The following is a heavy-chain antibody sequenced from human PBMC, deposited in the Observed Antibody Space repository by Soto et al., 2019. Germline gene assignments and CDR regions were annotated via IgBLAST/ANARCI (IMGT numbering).Heavy chain of an antibody. V-gene: IGHV3-73*02. CDR1: GFTFSGFA. CDR2: IKIRSYNYAT. Sequence: EVQLVESGGGLVQPGESVKLSCAASGFTFSGFAIHWVRQASGKGLEWIGRIKIRSYNYATAYTESLKGRFTLSRDDSKNTAYLPMSNLKTEDTAVYYCARLWAEGDGYDSPPYYLDYWGQGTLVTVSS. J-gene: IGHJ4*02. D-gene: IGHD3-22*01. CDR3: ARLWAEGDGYDSPPYYLDY.